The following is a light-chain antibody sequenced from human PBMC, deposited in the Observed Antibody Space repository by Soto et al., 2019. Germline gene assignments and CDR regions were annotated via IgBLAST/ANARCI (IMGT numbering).Light chain of an antibody. Sequence: QSVLTQPASVSGSPGQSITISCTGTSSDVGSYNLVSSYQQHPGKAPKLMIYEVSKRPSGVSNRFSGSKSGNTASLTISGLQAEDEADYYCCSYAGSSTYVFGTGTKVTVL. CDR3: CSYAGSSTYV. CDR1: SSDVGSYNL. V-gene: IGLV2-23*02. J-gene: IGLJ1*01. CDR2: EVS.